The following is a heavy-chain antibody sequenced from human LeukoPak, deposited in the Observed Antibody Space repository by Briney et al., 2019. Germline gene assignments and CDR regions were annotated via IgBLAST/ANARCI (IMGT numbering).Heavy chain of an antibody. CDR1: GYTFTSYD. CDR2: MNPNSGST. D-gene: IGHD5-12*01. V-gene: IGHV1-8*03. Sequence: ASVKVSCKASGYTFTSYDINCVRQATGQGLEWMGWMNPNSGSTGYAQKFQGRVTITRNTSISTAYMELSGLRSEYTAVYYCARGRSTGYPYYFEYWGQGTLVTVSS. J-gene: IGHJ4*02. CDR3: ARGRSTGYPYYFEY.